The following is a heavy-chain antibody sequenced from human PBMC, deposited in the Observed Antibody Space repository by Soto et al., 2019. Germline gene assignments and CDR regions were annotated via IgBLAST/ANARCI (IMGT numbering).Heavy chain of an antibody. V-gene: IGHV5-51*01. CDR2: IYPGDSDT. CDR3: ARRGEGGQLVPFPNYCYYHYLMAF. Sequence: HGEALKISCKGSGYSFTSYWIGWVRQMPGKGLEWMGIIYPGDSDTRYSPSFQGQVTISADKSISTAYLQWSSLKASDTAMYYCARRGEGGQLVPFPNYCYYHYLMAFCGRGTSVT. CDR1: GYSFTSYW. J-gene: IGHJ6*02. D-gene: IGHD6-13*01.